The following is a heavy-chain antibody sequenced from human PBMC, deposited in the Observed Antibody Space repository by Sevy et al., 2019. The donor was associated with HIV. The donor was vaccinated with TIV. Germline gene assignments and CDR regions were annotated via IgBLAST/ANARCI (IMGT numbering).Heavy chain of an antibody. Sequence: SETLSLTCTVSGGSISSSSYYWGCIRQPPGKGLEWIESIYYSGSTYYNPSLKSRVTISVDTSKNQFSLKLSSVTAADTAVYYCASINRGLTGYQRIPAYWGQGTLVTVSS. D-gene: IGHD3-9*01. V-gene: IGHV4-39*01. CDR2: IYYSGST. J-gene: IGHJ4*02. CDR1: GGSISSSSYY. CDR3: ASINRGLTGYQRIPAY.